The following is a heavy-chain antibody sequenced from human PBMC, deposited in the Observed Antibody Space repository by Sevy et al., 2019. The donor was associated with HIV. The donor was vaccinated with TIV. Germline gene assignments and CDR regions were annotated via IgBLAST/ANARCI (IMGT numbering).Heavy chain of an antibody. V-gene: IGHV3-15*01. Sequence: GGSLRLSCAASGFTFSDAWMTWVRQAPGRGLEWVGRIKSNSYDETTVYGSSVKGRFAISRDDSKNMLFLQMNTLKNEDSAVYYYATDRGYWGRDSQYYYVVDAWGQGTTVTVSS. CDR2: IKSNSYDETT. D-gene: IGHD5-12*01. J-gene: IGHJ6*02. CDR3: ATDRGYWGRDSQYYYVVDA. CDR1: GFTFSDAW.